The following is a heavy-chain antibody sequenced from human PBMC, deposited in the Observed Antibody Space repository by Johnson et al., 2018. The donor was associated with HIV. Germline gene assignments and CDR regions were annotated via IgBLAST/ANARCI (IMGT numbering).Heavy chain of an antibody. CDR3: ARGKLPAALRRGDAFDI. J-gene: IGHJ3*02. V-gene: IGHV3-20*04. D-gene: IGHD2-2*01. CDR2: INWNGGST. CDR1: GFTFDDYD. Sequence: VRLVESGGTVVRPGGSLRLSCAASGFTFDDYDMIWVRQAPGKGLEWVSGINWNGGSTGYADSVKGRFTISRDTAKNSLYLQMNSLRAEDTALYYCARGKLPAALRRGDAFDIWGQVTMVTVSS.